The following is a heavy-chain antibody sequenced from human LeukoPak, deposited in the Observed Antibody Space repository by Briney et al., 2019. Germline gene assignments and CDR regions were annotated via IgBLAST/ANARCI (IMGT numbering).Heavy chain of an antibody. D-gene: IGHD3-22*01. CDR1: GGSISSSSYY. J-gene: IGHJ4*02. V-gene: IGHV4-39*02. Sequence: TSETLSLTCTVSGGSISSSSYYWGWIRQPPGKGLEWIGSIYYSGSTYYNPSLKSRVTISVDTSKNQFSLKLSSVTAADTAVYYCARDPYDSSGYYPPFDYWGQGTLVTVSS. CDR2: IYYSGST. CDR3: ARDPYDSSGYYPPFDY.